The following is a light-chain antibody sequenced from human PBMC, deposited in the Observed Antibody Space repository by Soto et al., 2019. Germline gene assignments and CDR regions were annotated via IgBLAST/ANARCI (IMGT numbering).Light chain of an antibody. V-gene: IGKV1-6*01. Sequence: AVQVTQTPSSLSASVGDTVTITCRASEDIRFDVAWYQQKSGRAPRLLIYTSSHRQSGVPSRFSGSASGTEFRITISGLLPDYLAVYYCLQDHSYPWTFGQGTK. CDR1: EDIRFD. CDR3: LQDHSYPWT. CDR2: TSS. J-gene: IGKJ1*01.